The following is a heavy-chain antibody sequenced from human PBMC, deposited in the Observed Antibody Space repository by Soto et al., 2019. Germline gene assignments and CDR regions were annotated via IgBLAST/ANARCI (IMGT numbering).Heavy chain of an antibody. D-gene: IGHD6-19*01. V-gene: IGHV1-69*02. CDR1: GGAFSSYT. CDR3: ATPLGYSSGWTSVRGMDV. Sequence: GASVKVSSKASGGAFSSYTISWVRQAPGQGLEWMGRIIPILGIANYAQKFQGRVTITADKSTSTAYMELSSLRSEDTAVYYCATPLGYSSGWTSVRGMDVWGQGTTVTVSS. CDR2: IIPILGIA. J-gene: IGHJ6*02.